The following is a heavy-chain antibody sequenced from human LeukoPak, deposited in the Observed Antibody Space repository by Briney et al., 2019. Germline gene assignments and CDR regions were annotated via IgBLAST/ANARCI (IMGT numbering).Heavy chain of an antibody. D-gene: IGHD3-10*01. J-gene: IGHJ4*02. CDR1: GGSISSGSYY. V-gene: IGHV4-61*01. CDR2: VSYRGHT. CDR3: ARGEVNYYGSGSEFDY. Sequence: SETPSLTCTVSGGSISSGSYYWSWIRQPPGKGLEWIGYVSYRGHTNYNPSLESRVTISLDTSKNQFPVKLNSVTAADTGVYYCARGEVNYYGSGSEFDYWGQGTLVTVSS.